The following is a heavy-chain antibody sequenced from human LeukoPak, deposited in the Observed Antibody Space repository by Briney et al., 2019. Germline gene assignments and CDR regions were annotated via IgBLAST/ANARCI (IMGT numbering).Heavy chain of an antibody. CDR1: GFTVSSNY. CDR3: AKANKVLTATHIDS. D-gene: IGHD1-14*01. J-gene: IGHJ4*02. V-gene: IGHV3-23*01. CDR2: ISGSGDST. Sequence: GGSLRLSCAASGFTVSSNYMTWVRQAPGKGLEWVSAISGSGDSTYYADSVKGHFTISRDNSKNTLYLQMNSLRAEDTAIYYCAKANKVLTATHIDSWGQGTLVTVSS.